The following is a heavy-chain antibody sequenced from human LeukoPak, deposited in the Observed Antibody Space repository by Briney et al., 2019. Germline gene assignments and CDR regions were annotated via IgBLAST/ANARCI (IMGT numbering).Heavy chain of an antibody. CDR1: GYTFTSYD. J-gene: IGHJ4*02. Sequence: ASVKVSCKASGYTFTSYDVNWVRQATGQGLEWMGWINPNSGGTNYAQKFQGRVTMTRDTSISTAYMELSRLRSDDTAVYYCARDYQGYSTSYYFDYWGQGTLVTVSS. D-gene: IGHD4-11*01. CDR2: INPNSGGT. CDR3: ARDYQGYSTSYYFDY. V-gene: IGHV1-2*02.